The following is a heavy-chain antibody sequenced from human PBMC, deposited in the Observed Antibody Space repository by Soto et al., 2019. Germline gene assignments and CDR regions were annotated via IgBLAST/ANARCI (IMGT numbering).Heavy chain of an antibody. CDR3: ARHPERIAQIGWFDP. Sequence: PGGSLRLSCAASGFTFSSYSMNWVRQAPGKGLEWVSYISSSSSTIYYADSVKGRFTISRDNAKNSLYLQMYSLRAEDTAVYYCARHPERIAQIGWFDPWGQGTLVTVSS. D-gene: IGHD6-13*01. V-gene: IGHV3-48*01. CDR2: ISSSSSTI. CDR1: GFTFSSYS. J-gene: IGHJ5*02.